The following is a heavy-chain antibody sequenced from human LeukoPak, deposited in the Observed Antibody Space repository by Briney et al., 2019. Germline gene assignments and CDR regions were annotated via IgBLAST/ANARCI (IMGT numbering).Heavy chain of an antibody. Sequence: PETLSLTLTVSRVYTTSNFCSWVRQPPGKGLGWIGEPHKSGSTNYTPSLESRVTISIDWSKNQIAQELSSETAANTAVYYCAREIVGGFNPGAYWGQGTLVTVSS. CDR1: RVYTTSNF. CDR2: PHKSGST. J-gene: IGHJ4*02. D-gene: IGHD1-14*01. V-gene: IGHV4-4*03. CDR3: AREIVGGFNPGAY.